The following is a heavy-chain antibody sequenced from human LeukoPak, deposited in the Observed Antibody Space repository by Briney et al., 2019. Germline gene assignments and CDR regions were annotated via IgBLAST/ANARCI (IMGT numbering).Heavy chain of an antibody. CDR3: ASGVGDYGDYDPYWYFDL. CDR2: IYTSGST. CDR1: GGSISSYY. J-gene: IGHJ2*01. D-gene: IGHD4-17*01. Sequence: ASETLSLTCTVSGGSISSYYWSWIRQPAGKGLEWIGRIYTSGSTNYNPSLKSRVTMSVDTSKNQSSLKLSSVTAADTAVYYCASGVGDYGDYDPYWYFDLWGRGTLVTVSS. V-gene: IGHV4-4*07.